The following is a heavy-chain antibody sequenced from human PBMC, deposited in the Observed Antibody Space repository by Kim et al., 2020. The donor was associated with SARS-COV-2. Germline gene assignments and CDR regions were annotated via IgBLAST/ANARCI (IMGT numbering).Heavy chain of an antibody. CDR3: ARVTAPYSSSWARDYYYYYGMDV. V-gene: IGHV1-2*02. CDR2: INPNSGGT. Sequence: ASVKVSCKASGYTFTGYYMHWVRQAPGQGLEWMGWINPNSGGTNYAQKFQGRVTMTRDTSISTAYMELSRLRSDDTAVYYCARVTAPYSSSWARDYYYYYGMDVWGQGTTVTVSS. CDR1: GYTFTGYY. J-gene: IGHJ6*02. D-gene: IGHD6-13*01.